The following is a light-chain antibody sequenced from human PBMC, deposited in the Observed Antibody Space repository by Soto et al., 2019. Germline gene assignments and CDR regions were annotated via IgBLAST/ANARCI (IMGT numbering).Light chain of an antibody. CDR1: QSLLYSSNNKNY. J-gene: IGKJ2*01. CDR3: HQYYNIPYT. Sequence: DIVMTQSPDSLAVSLGERATINCKSSQSLLYSSNNKNYLAWYQQKPGQPPKLLIYWASTRDSGVPDRFSGSGSGTDFTLTISSLQAEDVAVYSCHQYYNIPYTFGQGTNLEIK. V-gene: IGKV4-1*01. CDR2: WAS.